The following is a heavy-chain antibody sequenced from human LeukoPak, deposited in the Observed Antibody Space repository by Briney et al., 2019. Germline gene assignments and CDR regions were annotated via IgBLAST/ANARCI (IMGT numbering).Heavy chain of an antibody. D-gene: IGHD2-2*01. Sequence: PGGPLRLSCAASGLTFGSSAMHWVRQAPGKGLECVAFIQFDGSYKHYSDSVKGRFTISRDNSKNTLYLEMNSLRAEDTAVYYCATHCSGTACHRDYWGQGTLVTVSS. CDR2: IQFDGSYK. CDR3: ATHCSGTACHRDY. CDR1: GLTFGSSA. V-gene: IGHV3-30*02. J-gene: IGHJ4*02.